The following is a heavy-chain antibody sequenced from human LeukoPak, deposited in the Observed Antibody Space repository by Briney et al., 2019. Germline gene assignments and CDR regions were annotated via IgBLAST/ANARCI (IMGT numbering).Heavy chain of an antibody. CDR2: ISYDGSNK. J-gene: IGHJ4*02. V-gene: IGHV3-30*18. CDR3: AKDRDWYYFDY. CDR1: GFTFSSYG. D-gene: IGHD5-24*01. Sequence: HPGGSLKLSCAASGFTFSSYGMHWVRQAPGKGLEWVAVISYDGSNKYYADSVKGRFTISRDNSKNTLYLQTNSLRAEDTAVYYCAKDRDWYYFDYWGQGTLVTVSS.